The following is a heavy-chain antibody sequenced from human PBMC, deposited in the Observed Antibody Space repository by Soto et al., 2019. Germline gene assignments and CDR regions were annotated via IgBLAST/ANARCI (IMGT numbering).Heavy chain of an antibody. J-gene: IGHJ4*02. CDR2: IYYSGST. CDR3: ARGLITGSQYSGGRYYFAS. CDR1: GGSISSGDYY. Sequence: SETLSLACTVSGGSISSGDYYWSWIRQPPGKGLEWIGYIYYSGSTYYNPSLKSRVTISVHTSNSQFSLELSSVTAADTAVYYCARGLITGSQYSGGRYYFASWGQGTQVTVSS. V-gene: IGHV4-30-4*01. D-gene: IGHD1-26*01.